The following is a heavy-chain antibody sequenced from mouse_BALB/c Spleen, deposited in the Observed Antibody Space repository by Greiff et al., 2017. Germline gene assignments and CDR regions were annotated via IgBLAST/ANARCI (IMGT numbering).Heavy chain of an antibody. V-gene: IGHV10-1*02. Sequence: EVMLVESGGGLVQPKGSLKLSCAASGFTFNTYAMNWVRQAPGKGLEWVARIRSKSNNYATYYADSVKDRFTISRDDSQSMLYLQMNNLKTEDTAMYYCVRQNGGYYWYFDVWGAGTTVTVSS. CDR1: GFTFNTYA. D-gene: IGHD1-1*02. CDR3: VRQNGGYYWYFDV. CDR2: IRSKSNNYAT. J-gene: IGHJ1*01.